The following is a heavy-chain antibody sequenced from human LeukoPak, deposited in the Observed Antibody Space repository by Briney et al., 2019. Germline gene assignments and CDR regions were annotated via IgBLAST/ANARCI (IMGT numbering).Heavy chain of an antibody. J-gene: IGHJ4*02. Sequence: PGGSLRLSCAASGFIFSDYYMNWIRQTPGKGLEWIAHISGDSDTIYYRDSVKGRFTISRDNAKNSLFLHLDRLRAEDTATYYCARDSNTAMIILDQWGQGAPVTVSS. D-gene: IGHD5-18*01. CDR2: ISGDSDTI. V-gene: IGHV3-11*01. CDR3: ARDSNTAMIILDQ. CDR1: GFIFSDYY.